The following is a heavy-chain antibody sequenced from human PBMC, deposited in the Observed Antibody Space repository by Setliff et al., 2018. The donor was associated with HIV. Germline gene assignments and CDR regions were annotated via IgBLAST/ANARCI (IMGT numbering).Heavy chain of an antibody. J-gene: IGHJ4*02. CDR1: GYSISTAYY. CDR2: VYHSGTT. D-gene: IGHD3-3*01. V-gene: IGHV4-38-2*01. Sequence: PSETLSLTCAVSGYSISTAYYWGWIWQPPGKGLEWIGSVYHSGTTYYNPSLKSRVTISVDMSNNQFSLKVTSVTAADTAVYYCMRGRSITIFGVAYFDFWGQGTQVTV. CDR3: MRGRSITIFGVAYFDF.